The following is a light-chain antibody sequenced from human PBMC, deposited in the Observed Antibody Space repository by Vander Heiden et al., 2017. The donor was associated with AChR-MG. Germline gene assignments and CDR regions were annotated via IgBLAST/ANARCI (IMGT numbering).Light chain of an antibody. CDR3: CSYAGSYTRVV. J-gene: IGLJ2*01. CDR1: SSDVGGYNY. CDR2: EVS. V-gene: IGLV2-11*01. Sequence: QSALTQPRSLSGSPGQSVTISCTGTSSDVGGYNYVSWYQQHQRKAPKRMSVEVSKRPSGVPDRFAGCKSGNTGYPTTSGLQAEEEADDAGCSYAGSYTRVVFGGGTKLNVL.